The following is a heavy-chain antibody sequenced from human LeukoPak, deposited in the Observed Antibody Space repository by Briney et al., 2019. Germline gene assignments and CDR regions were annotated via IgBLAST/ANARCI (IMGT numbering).Heavy chain of an antibody. J-gene: IGHJ4*02. D-gene: IGHD4-17*01. CDR3: ARGKTTVTPGNLDY. V-gene: IGHV3-7*01. CDR1: GFTFSIYW. CDR2: IKQDGIEK. Sequence: PGWSLRLSCVASGFTFSIYWMSSVRQAPGKGLDWVANIKQDGIEKYYVDSVKGRFTISRDNAKNSLYLQMNNLRAEDTAAYYCARGKTTVTPGNLDYWGQGTLVTVSS.